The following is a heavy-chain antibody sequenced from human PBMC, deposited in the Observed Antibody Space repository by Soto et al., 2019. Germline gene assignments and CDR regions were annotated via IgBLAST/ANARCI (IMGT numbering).Heavy chain of an antibody. CDR1: GFTFTSSA. D-gene: IGHD2-15*01. CDR3: ARGAAARARYFDY. J-gene: IGHJ4*02. Sequence: SVKVSCKASGFTFTSSAVQWVRQARGQRLEWIGWIVVGSGGTNYAQKFQGRVTMTRDTSISTAYMELSRLRSDDTAVYYCARGAAARARYFDYWGQGTLVTVSS. V-gene: IGHV1-58*01. CDR2: IVVGSGGT.